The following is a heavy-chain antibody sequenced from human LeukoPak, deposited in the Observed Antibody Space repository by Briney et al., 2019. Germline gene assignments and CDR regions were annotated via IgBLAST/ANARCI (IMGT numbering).Heavy chain of an antibody. V-gene: IGHV3-30*04. CDR1: GFTFSRNA. D-gene: IGHD3-10*02. CDR3: AELGITMIGGV. CDR2: ISYDGSNQ. J-gene: IGHJ6*04. Sequence: GGSLRLSCAASGFTFSRNAMHWVRQAPGKGLEWVAVISYDGSNQYYADPVKGRFTISRDNSKNTLYLQMNSLRAEDTAVYYCAELGITMIGGVWGKGTTVTISS.